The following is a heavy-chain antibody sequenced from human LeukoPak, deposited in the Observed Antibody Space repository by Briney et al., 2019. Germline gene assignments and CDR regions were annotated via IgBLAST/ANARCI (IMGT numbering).Heavy chain of an antibody. CDR1: GFTFSSYS. D-gene: IGHD3-10*01. CDR2: ISSISTSTI. J-gene: IGHJ4*02. Sequence: GGSLRLSCAASGFTFSSYSMNWVRQAPGKGLEWVSYISSISTSTIYYADSAKGRFTISRDNAKNSVYLQMNSLRDEDTAVYYCARGPSGNYGSGGWAEYWGQGTLVTVSS. CDR3: ARGPSGNYGSGGWAEY. V-gene: IGHV3-48*02.